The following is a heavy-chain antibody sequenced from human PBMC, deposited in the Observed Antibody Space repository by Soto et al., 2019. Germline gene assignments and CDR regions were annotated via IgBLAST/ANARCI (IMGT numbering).Heavy chain of an antibody. CDR3: AHRDSTGTTTYFDS. CDR2: IYWDGES. D-gene: IGHD1-1*01. CDR1: GFSFTTTRLG. V-gene: IGHV2-5*02. Sequence: QITLKEAGPTLVKPTETLTLTCTFSGFSFTTTRLGVGWTRQPPGKALERLALIYWDGESRYNPLLRRRLTLTEDPSKNLVVLTMTNMDPMDTATYYCAHRDSTGTTTYFDSWGQGIPVTVAS. J-gene: IGHJ4*02.